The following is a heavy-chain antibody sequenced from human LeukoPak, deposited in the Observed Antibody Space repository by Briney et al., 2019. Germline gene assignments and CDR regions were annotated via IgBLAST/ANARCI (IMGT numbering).Heavy chain of an antibody. J-gene: IGHJ4*02. Sequence: KPGGSLRLSCAASGFTFSSYSMNWVRQAPGKGLEWVSSISSSSSSYIYYADSVKGRFTISRDNAKNSLYLQMNSLRAEDTAVYYCARGVGATTVDYWGQGTLVTVSS. CDR3: ARGVGATTVDY. CDR1: GFTFSSYS. CDR2: ISSSSSSYI. V-gene: IGHV3-21*01. D-gene: IGHD1-26*01.